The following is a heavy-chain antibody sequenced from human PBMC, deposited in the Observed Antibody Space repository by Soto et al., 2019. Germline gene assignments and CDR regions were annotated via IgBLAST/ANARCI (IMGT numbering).Heavy chain of an antibody. J-gene: IGHJ5*02. CDR3: AREIVTAGGNNYFDP. V-gene: IGHV4-4*02. Sequence: ASETLSLTCGVSGGTVASSHWWSWVRQSPGRGLEWIGNVYHTGDTNFNPSLQSRVTFSVDKSNIQFSLRLTSVTAADTAVYFCAREIVTAGGNNYFDPWGPGTLVTVSS. CDR1: GGTVASSHW. D-gene: IGHD2-21*02. CDR2: VYHTGDT.